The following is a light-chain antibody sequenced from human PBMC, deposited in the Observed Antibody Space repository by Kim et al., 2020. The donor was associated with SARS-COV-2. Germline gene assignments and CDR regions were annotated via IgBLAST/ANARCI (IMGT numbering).Light chain of an antibody. CDR1: KRIRYL. CDR3: QKYRSYSLYN. J-gene: IGKJ2*01. CDR2: DAT. V-gene: IGKV1-5*01. Sequence: ASVGDRVTITCRDSKRIRYLLAWYQQKPGKAPKRVIYDATSLESGVPSRVSGSGSGTEFTLSISSLQPEDFAMYYCQKYRSYSLYNLGVGTKLEI.